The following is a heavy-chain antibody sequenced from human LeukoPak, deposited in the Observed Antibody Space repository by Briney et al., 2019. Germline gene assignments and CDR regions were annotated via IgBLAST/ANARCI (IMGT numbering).Heavy chain of an antibody. J-gene: IGHJ4*02. CDR3: ARVGFGNTPHPIDY. V-gene: IGHV4-59*01. CDR1: GGSISSYY. Sequence: PSETLSLTCTVSGGSISSYYWSWIRQPPGNGLEWIGYIYYTGSTNYNPSLKSRVTISVDTSKNQFSLELSSVTAADTAVYYCARVGFGNTPHPIDYWGQGTLVTVSS. D-gene: IGHD4-23*01. CDR2: IYYTGST.